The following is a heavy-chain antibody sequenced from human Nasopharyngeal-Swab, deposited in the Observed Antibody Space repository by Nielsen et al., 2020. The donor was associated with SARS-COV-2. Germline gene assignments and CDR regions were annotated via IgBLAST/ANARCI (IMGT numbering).Heavy chain of an antibody. V-gene: IGHV4-34*01. J-gene: IGHJ4*02. Sequence: SETLSLTCAVYGGSFSGYYWSWIRQPPGKGLEWIGEINHSGSTNYNPSLKSRITITVDTSKNQFSLKLSSVTAAATAVYYCASYCGGDCYAFDYWGQGTLVTVSS. CDR1: GGSFSGYY. D-gene: IGHD2-21*02. CDR3: ASYCGGDCYAFDY. CDR2: INHSGST.